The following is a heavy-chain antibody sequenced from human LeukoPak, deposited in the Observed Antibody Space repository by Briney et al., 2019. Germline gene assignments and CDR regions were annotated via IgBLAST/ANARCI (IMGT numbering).Heavy chain of an antibody. CDR3: AREKYYYDSSGYTQYFQH. CDR2: INHSGST. Sequence: SETPSLTCAVYGGSFSGYYWSWIRQPPGKGLEWIGEINHSGSTNYNPSLKSRVTISVDTSKNQFSLKLSSVTAADTAVYYCAREKYYYDSSGYTQYFQHWGQGTLVTVSS. D-gene: IGHD3-22*01. J-gene: IGHJ1*01. CDR1: GGSFSGYY. V-gene: IGHV4-34*01.